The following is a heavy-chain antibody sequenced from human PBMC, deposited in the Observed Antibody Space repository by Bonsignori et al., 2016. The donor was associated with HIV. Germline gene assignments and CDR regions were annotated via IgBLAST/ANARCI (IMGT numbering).Heavy chain of an antibody. J-gene: IGHJ4*02. D-gene: IGHD7-27*01. Sequence: WIRQPPGKGLEWVSYISKSGSTIYYADSVKGRFTISRDNAKNSLYLQMNSLRAEDTAVYHCAILGGVLRLGMRPNVALDYWGQGTLVTVSS. CDR2: ISKSGSTI. V-gene: IGHV3-11*04. CDR3: AILGGVLRLGMRPNVALDY.